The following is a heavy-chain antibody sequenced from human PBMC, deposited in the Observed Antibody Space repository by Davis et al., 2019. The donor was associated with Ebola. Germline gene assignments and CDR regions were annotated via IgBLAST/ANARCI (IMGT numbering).Heavy chain of an antibody. J-gene: IGHJ4*02. CDR2: INIYNII. CDR1: DFALTTFG. Sequence: PGGSLRLSCAVSDFALTTFGMNWVRQAPGKGLELLSLINIYNIISYPDSVKGRFITSRDIAENSIYLQMNSLREEDTAVYYCARDPEGVYDFDFWGQGTQVTVSS. D-gene: IGHD5/OR15-5a*01. V-gene: IGHV3-48*02. CDR3: ARDPEGVYDFDF.